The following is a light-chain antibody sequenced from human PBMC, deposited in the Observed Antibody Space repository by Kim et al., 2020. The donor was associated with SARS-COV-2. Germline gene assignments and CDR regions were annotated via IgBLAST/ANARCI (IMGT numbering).Light chain of an antibody. CDR1: QGIRND. Sequence: ASVGDRVTITCRASQGIRNDLGWYQQKPGQAPKLLIYAASSLQSGVPSRFSGSGSGSDFTLTISSLQPEDFATYYCLQDYNYPFTFGPGTKVDIK. CDR2: AAS. J-gene: IGKJ3*01. V-gene: IGKV1-6*01. CDR3: LQDYNYPFT.